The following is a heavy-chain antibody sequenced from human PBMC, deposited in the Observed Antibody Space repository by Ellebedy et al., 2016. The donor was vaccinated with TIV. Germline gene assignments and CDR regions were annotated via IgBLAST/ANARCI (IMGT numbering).Heavy chain of an antibody. J-gene: IGHJ4*02. CDR2: ISSSSSYT. V-gene: IGHV3-11*05. CDR3: ARDRSGWNY. Sequence: GGSLRLSXAASGFTFSDYYMSWIRQAPGKGLEWVSYISSSSSYTNYADSVKDRFTISRDNARNSLYLQMNSLRAEDTAVYYCARDRSGWNYWGQGTLVTVSS. CDR1: GFTFSDYY. D-gene: IGHD6-19*01.